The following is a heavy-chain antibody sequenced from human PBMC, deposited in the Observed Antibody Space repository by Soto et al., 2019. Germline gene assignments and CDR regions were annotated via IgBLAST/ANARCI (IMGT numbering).Heavy chain of an antibody. CDR2: MYYGVST. CDR3: ARLPSRHLVDY. V-gene: IGHV4-39*01. D-gene: IGHD3-3*02. J-gene: IGHJ4*02. Sequence: QLQVQESGPGLVKPSETLSLTCTVSGSSISSSGYYWGWIRQPPGKGLEWIGSMYYGVSTYYNPSRKSRVTVSVDASKNQVSLNLSSVTAADTAVYYCARLPSRHLVDYWGQGTLVTVSS. CDR1: GSSISSSGYY.